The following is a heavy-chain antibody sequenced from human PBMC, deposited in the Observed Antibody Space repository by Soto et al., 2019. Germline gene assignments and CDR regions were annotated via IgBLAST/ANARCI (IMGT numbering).Heavy chain of an antibody. V-gene: IGHV3-30-3*01. CDR2: ISYDGSNK. CDR3: ARDRGIVGATEGSHFDY. CDR1: GFTFSSYA. D-gene: IGHD1-26*01. J-gene: IGHJ4*02. Sequence: GGSLRLSCAASGFTFSSYAMHWVRQAPGKGLEWVAVISYDGSNKYYADSVKGRFTISRDNSKNTLYLQMNSLRAEDTAVYYCARDRGIVGATEGSHFDYWGQGTLVTVSS.